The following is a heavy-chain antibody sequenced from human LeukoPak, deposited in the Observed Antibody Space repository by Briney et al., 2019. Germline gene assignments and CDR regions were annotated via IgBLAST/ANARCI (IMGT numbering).Heavy chain of an antibody. V-gene: IGHV3-30-3*01. CDR1: GFTFSSYA. Sequence: PGRSLRLSCAASGFTFSSYAMHWVRQAPGKGLEWVAVISYDGSNKYYADSVKGRFTISRDNSKNTLYLQMNSLRAEDTAVYYCANNYDSGGWGLQRLDYWGQGTLVTVSS. CDR3: ANNYDSGGWGLQRLDY. CDR2: ISYDGSNK. J-gene: IGHJ4*02. D-gene: IGHD3-22*01.